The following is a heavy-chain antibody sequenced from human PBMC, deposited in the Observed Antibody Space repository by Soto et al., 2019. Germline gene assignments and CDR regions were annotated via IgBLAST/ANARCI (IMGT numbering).Heavy chain of an antibody. D-gene: IGHD3-22*01. V-gene: IGHV3-23*01. Sequence: PGGSVRLCFFGSGFTFSDSFMGWFRHAPGEVRDXLSVMSGNRRPRRASSVSGGITISRDNSKTTLYLHMRSLRAADAAAYYCVKWHTSNFDSLPFTGFDFWGQGAQVTVSS. J-gene: IGHJ4*02. CDR1: GFTFSDSF. CDR2: MSGNRRPR. CDR3: VKWHTSNFDSLPFTGFDF.